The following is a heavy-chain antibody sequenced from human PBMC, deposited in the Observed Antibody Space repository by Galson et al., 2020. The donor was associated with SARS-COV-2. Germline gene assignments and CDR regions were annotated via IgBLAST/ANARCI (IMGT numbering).Heavy chain of an antibody. CDR2: ISGSGGST. J-gene: IGHJ4*02. Sequence: GESLKISCAASGFTFSSHAMSWVRQAPGKGLEWVSGISGSGGSTYYADSVKGRFTISRDNSKSTLFLQMNSLRAEDTAGYYCAKSKYDSSGYLYPFDYWGQGALVTVSS. CDR1: GFTFSSHA. CDR3: AKSKYDSSGYLYPFDY. V-gene: IGHV3-23*01. D-gene: IGHD3-22*01.